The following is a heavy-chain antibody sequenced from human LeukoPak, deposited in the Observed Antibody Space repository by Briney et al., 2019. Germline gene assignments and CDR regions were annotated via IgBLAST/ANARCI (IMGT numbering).Heavy chain of an antibody. J-gene: IGHJ3*02. CDR2: IYHSGST. CDR3: ASDCSSTSCYGWRAFDI. Sequence: SQTLSLTCAVSGGSISSGGYSWSWIRQPPGKGLEWIGYIYHSGSTYYNPSLKSRVTISVDRSKSQFSLKLSSVTAADTAVYYCASDCSSTSCYGWRAFDIWGQGAMVTVSS. V-gene: IGHV4-30-2*01. CDR1: GGSISSGGYS. D-gene: IGHD2-2*01.